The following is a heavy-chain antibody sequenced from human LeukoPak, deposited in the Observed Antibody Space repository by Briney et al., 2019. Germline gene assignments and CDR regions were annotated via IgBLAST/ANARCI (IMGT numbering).Heavy chain of an antibody. J-gene: IGHJ4*02. CDR3: SRHTDTSTYCGGDCSNY. CDR1: GLTFSGSA. D-gene: IGHD2-21*02. Sequence: GGSLRLSCAASGLTFSGSAMDWVRQASGKGLEWIGRIRGKTNNYATTYAASVKGRFTISRDDSQNTAYLQMNSLKTEDTAVYYCSRHTDTSTYCGGDCSNYWGQGTLVTVSS. CDR2: IRGKTNNYAT. V-gene: IGHV3-73*01.